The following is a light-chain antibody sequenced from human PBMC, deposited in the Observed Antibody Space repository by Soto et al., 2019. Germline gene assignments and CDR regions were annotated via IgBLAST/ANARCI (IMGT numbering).Light chain of an antibody. V-gene: IGKV3-15*01. J-gene: IGKJ1*01. CDR2: GAA. CDR1: QSVSSN. CDR3: QQYNDWPHT. Sequence: IVMTQSPGTLSLSPGERATLSCRARQSVSSNLAWYQQIPGQAPRLLIYGAAARATGIPATFTGRGSGTEFTLAISSLQSEDFAVYYCQQYNDWPHTFGLGTK.